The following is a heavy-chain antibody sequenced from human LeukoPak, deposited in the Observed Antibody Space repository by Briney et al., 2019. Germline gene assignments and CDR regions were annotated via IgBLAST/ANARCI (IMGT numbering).Heavy chain of an antibody. D-gene: IGHD2-8*02. CDR1: GYTFTSYH. J-gene: IGHJ5*02. Sequence: ASVKVSCKASGYTFTSYHIHWVRQAPGQGLEGMGIINPSAGSTDYAQKFQGRVTMTRDTSTTTVYMELTSLRSEDTAVYYCAREALLTLNWFDPWGQGTLVTVSS. V-gene: IGHV1-46*01. CDR3: AREALLTLNWFDP. CDR2: INPSAGST.